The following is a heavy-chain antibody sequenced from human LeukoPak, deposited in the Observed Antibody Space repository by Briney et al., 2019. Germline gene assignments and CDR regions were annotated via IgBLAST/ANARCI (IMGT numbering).Heavy chain of an antibody. V-gene: IGHV3-33*01. CDR1: GFTFSSYG. CDR3: ARDHSIQGKDV. CDR2: IWYDGSNK. Sequence: GGSLRLSCAASGFTFSSYGMHWVRQAPGKGLEWVAVIWYDGSNKYYADSVKGRFTISRDNSKNTLYLQMNSPRAEDTAVYYCARDHSIQGKDVWGQGTTVTVSS. J-gene: IGHJ6*02. D-gene: IGHD5-18*01.